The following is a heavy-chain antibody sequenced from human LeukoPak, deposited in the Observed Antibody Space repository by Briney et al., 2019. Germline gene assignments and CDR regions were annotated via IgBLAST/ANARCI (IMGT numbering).Heavy chain of an antibody. CDR1: GFTFSSYW. V-gene: IGHV3-30-3*01. Sequence: GGSLRLSCAASGFTFSSYWMSWVRQAPGKGLEWVAVMSYDGNNKYYADSVKGRFTISRDNSKNMLYLQMNSLRAEDTAVYYCARARTGDSIGGFDYWGQGTLVTVSS. CDR2: MSYDGNNK. D-gene: IGHD7-27*01. J-gene: IGHJ4*02. CDR3: ARARTGDSIGGFDY.